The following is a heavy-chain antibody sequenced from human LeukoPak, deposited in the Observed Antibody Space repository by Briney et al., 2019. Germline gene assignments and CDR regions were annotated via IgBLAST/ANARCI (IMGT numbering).Heavy chain of an antibody. CDR2: IYYRGST. CDR3: ARRGDSYAVFDY. J-gene: IGHJ4*02. CDR1: GGSISSSNYY. D-gene: IGHD5-18*01. Sequence: PSETLSLTCTVSGGSISSSNYYWGWIRQPPGKGLEWIGSIYYRGSTYYNPSLKSRVTISVDTSKNQFSLKLSSVTAADTAVYYCARRGDSYAVFDYWGLGTLVTVSS. V-gene: IGHV4-39*01.